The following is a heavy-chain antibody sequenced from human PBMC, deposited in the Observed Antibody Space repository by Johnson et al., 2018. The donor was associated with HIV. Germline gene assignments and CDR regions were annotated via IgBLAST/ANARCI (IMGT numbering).Heavy chain of an antibody. D-gene: IGHD3-16*01. CDR3: ARDPSVPHVSIGADAFDI. CDR2: ISYDGSNK. V-gene: IGHV3-30-3*01. CDR1: GFTFSSYA. Sequence: VQLVESVGGVVQPGRSLRLSCAASGFTFSSYAMHWVRQAPGKGLEWVAVISYDGSNKYYADSVKGRFTISRDNSKNTLYLQMNSLRAEDTAVYYFARDPSVPHVSIGADAFDIWGQGTMVTVSS. J-gene: IGHJ3*02.